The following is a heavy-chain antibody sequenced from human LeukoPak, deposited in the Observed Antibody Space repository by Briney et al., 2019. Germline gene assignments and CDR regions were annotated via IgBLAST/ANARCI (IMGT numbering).Heavy chain of an antibody. Sequence: GGSLRLSCAASGFTFSSYAMSWVRQAPGKGLEWVANIKQDGSEKYYVDSVKGRFTISRDNAKNSLYLQMNSLRAEDTAVYYCARVGIAAADVDYWGQGTLVTVSS. CDR3: ARVGIAAADVDY. J-gene: IGHJ4*02. CDR1: GFTFSSYA. D-gene: IGHD6-13*01. CDR2: IKQDGSEK. V-gene: IGHV3-7*03.